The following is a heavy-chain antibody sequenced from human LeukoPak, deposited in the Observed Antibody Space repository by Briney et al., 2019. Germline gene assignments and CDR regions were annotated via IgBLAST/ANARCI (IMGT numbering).Heavy chain of an antibody. V-gene: IGHV1-18*01. CDR2: ISAKNGNT. Sequence: GASAKVSCKASGYTFTSYGISWVRQAPGQGLEWMGWISAKNGNTNYARKVQGRVTMTTDTSTSTAYMELRSLRSDDTAVYYCARDTEWEKNPDYFDYWGQGTLVTVSS. D-gene: IGHD1-26*01. J-gene: IGHJ4*02. CDR3: ARDTEWEKNPDYFDY. CDR1: GYTFTSYG.